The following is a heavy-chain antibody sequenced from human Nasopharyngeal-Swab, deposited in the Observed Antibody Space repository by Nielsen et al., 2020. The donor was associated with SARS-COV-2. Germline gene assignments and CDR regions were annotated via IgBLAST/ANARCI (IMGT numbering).Heavy chain of an antibody. V-gene: IGHV3-15*01. CDR2: IKSKTDGGTT. D-gene: IGHD3-3*01. Sequence: WIRQPPGKGLEWVGRIKSKTDGGTTDYAAPVKGRFTISRDDSKNTLYLQMNSLRAEDTAVYYCAREGRGFWSGYQGGYWGQGTLVTVSS. CDR3: AREGRGFWSGYQGGY. J-gene: IGHJ4*02.